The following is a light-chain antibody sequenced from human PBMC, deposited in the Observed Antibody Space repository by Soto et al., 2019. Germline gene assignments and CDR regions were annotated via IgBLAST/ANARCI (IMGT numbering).Light chain of an antibody. J-gene: IGKJ4*01. CDR1: QSVSSSY. Sequence: EIVLTQSPGTLSLSPGERATLSCRATQSVSSSYLAWYQQKPGQAPRLLIYGASSRATGIPDRFSGSGSGTDLTLTITRLEPEDFAVYYCQQYGNSPPVTFGGGTKVEIK. CDR3: QQYGNSPPVT. V-gene: IGKV3-20*01. CDR2: GAS.